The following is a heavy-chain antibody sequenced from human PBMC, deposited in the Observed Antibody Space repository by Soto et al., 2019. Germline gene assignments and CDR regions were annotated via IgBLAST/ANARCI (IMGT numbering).Heavy chain of an antibody. V-gene: IGHV4-59*01. CDR1: GGSISSYY. D-gene: IGHD6-13*01. CDR3: ARGGASISAAGDFDY. CDR2: IYYSGST. J-gene: IGHJ4*02. Sequence: QVQLQESGPGLVKPSETLSLTCTVSGGSISSYYWSWIRQPPGKGLEWIGYIYYSGSTNDNPSLKSRVTISVDTSKNQFSLKLSSVTAADTAVYYCARGGASISAAGDFDYWGQGTLVTVSS.